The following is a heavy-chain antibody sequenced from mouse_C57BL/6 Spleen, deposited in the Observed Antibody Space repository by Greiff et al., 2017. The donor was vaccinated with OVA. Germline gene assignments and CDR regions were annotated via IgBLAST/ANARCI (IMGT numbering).Heavy chain of an antibody. CDR1: GFTFSSYA. CDR2: ISDGGSYT. CDR3: ARGAEFAY. V-gene: IGHV5-4*01. J-gene: IGHJ3*01. Sequence: EVQRVESGGGLVKPGGSLKLSCAASGFTFSSYAMSWVRQTPEKRLEWVATISDGGSYTYYPDNVKGRFTISRDNAKNNLYLQMSHLKSEDTAMYYCARGAEFAYWGQGTLVTVSA.